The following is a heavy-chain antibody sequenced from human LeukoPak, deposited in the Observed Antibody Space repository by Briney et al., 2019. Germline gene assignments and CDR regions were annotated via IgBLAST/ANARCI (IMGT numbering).Heavy chain of an antibody. D-gene: IGHD2-2*01. CDR3: ARGRDIVVVPAARWYAFDI. Sequence: ASVKVSCKASGGTFSSYAISWVRQAPGQGLEWMGGIIPIFGTANYAQKFQGRVTITTDESTSTAYMELSSLRSEDTAVYYCARGRDIVVVPAARWYAFDIWGQGTMVTVSS. V-gene: IGHV1-69*05. J-gene: IGHJ3*02. CDR2: IIPIFGTA. CDR1: GGTFSSYA.